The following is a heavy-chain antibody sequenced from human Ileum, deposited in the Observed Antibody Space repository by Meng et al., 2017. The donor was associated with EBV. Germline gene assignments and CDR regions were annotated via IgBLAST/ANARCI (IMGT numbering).Heavy chain of an antibody. CDR1: GFTFNNYW. CDR2: IINDGSTT. J-gene: IGHJ4*02. V-gene: IGHV3-74*01. D-gene: IGHD2-15*01. Sequence: EVQLVGSGGSLVQPGGSLRLSCASSGFTFNNYWMHWVRQAPGKGLVWVSHIINDGSTTSYTDSVKGRFTISRDNAKNTVYLQMNSLRAEDTAVYYCARGAGGFDYWGQGILVTVFS. CDR3: ARGAGGFDY.